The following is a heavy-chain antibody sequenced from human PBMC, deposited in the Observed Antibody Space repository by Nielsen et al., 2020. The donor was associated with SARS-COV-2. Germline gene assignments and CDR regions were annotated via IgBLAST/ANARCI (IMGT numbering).Heavy chain of an antibody. J-gene: IGHJ6*02. Sequence: GESLKISCAASGFTFSSYSMNWVRQAPGKGLEWVSYISSSSSTIYYADSVKGRFTISRDNAKNSLYLQMNSLRAEDTAVYYCARTFGDWPVFYYYYGMDVWGQGTTVTVSS. CDR1: GFTFSSYS. CDR2: ISSSSSTI. CDR3: ARTFGDWPVFYYYYGMDV. V-gene: IGHV3-48*04. D-gene: IGHD3-16*01.